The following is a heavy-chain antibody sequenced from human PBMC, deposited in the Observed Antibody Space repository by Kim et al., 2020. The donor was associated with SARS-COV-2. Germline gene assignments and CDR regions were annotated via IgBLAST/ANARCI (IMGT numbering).Heavy chain of an antibody. D-gene: IGHD4-17*01. J-gene: IGHJ4*01. Sequence: GGSLRLSCLASGFSFNDHAMHWVRQAPGKGLEWVAVIWADGSETFYADSVEGRFSVSRDNSKSLLFLQMNSLRGEDTAVYYCAKESTRTTKYFYFWGPGT. V-gene: IGHV3-33*06. CDR2: IWADGSET. CDR3: AKESTRTTKYFYF. CDR1: GFSFNDHA.